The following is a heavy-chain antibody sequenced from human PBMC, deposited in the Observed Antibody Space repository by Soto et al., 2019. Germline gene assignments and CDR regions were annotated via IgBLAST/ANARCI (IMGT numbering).Heavy chain of an antibody. V-gene: IGHV3-11*01. D-gene: IGHD6-19*01. CDR1: GFTFSDYY. CDR2: ISSSGSTI. CDR3: ARSPGGESSGWFSRGPPIPLTYGMDV. J-gene: IGHJ6*02. Sequence: GGSLRLSCAASGFTFSDYYMSWIRQAPGKGLEWVSYISSSGSTIYYADSVKGRFTISRDNAKNSLYLQMNSLRAEDTAVYYCARSPGGESSGWFSRGPPIPLTYGMDVWGQGTTVTVSS.